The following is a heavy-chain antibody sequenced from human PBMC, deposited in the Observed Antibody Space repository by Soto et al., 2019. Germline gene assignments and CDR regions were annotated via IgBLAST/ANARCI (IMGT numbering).Heavy chain of an antibody. J-gene: IGHJ6*02. CDR2: INSDGSNT. CDR3: AREVYDFWSGYYMYYYGMDV. Sequence: EVQLVESRGGLVQPGGSLRLSCEASGFTFSSYWMHWVRQAPGKGLVWVSRINSDGSNTSYADSVKGRFTISRDNAKNTLYLQMNSLRAEDTAVYYCAREVYDFWSGYYMYYYGMDVWGQGTTVTVSS. CDR1: GFTFSSYW. V-gene: IGHV3-74*01. D-gene: IGHD3-3*01.